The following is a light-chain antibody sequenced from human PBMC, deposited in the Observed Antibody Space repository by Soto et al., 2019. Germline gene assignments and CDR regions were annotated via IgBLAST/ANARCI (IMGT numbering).Light chain of an antibody. CDR1: QSVSINY. Sequence: EIVLTQSPGTLPLSPGERATLSCRASQSVSINYLAWYQQKHGQAPRLLIYGASSRATGIPDRFSGSGSGTDFTLTISRLEPEDFAVYYCQQYGSSPFTFGGGTKVEIK. CDR3: QQYGSSPFT. J-gene: IGKJ4*01. CDR2: GAS. V-gene: IGKV3-20*01.